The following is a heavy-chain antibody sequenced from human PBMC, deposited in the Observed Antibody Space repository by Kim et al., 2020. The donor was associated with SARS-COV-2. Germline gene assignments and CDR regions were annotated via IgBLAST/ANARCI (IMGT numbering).Heavy chain of an antibody. D-gene: IGHD1-26*01. CDR3: ATGVGMGDPSWFEP. Sequence: ASVKVSCKVSGYTLTELSMHWVRQAPGKGLEWMGGFDPEDGETIYEQKFQGRVTMTADTSTDTAYMELSSLRSGDTAVYYCATGVGMGDPSWFEPWGEGTLVTVSS. J-gene: IGHJ5*02. CDR1: GYTLTELS. CDR2: FDPEDGET. V-gene: IGHV1-24*01.